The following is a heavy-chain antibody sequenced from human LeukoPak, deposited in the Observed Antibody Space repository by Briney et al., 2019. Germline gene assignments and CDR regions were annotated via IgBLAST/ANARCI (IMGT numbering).Heavy chain of an antibody. CDR3: TIKILYSEVETPTDPEEFFQH. Sequence: ASVKVSCKASGYTFRDHYMHWVRQVPGQGPEWMGRINLYHGVTNYAQKFQGRVTMTHDGASNAYMDLSNLRPDDTAIYYCTIKILYSEVETPTDPEEFFQHWGQGTLITVSS. CDR1: GYTFRDHY. V-gene: IGHV1-2*06. J-gene: IGHJ1*01. D-gene: IGHD5-24*01. CDR2: INLYHGVT.